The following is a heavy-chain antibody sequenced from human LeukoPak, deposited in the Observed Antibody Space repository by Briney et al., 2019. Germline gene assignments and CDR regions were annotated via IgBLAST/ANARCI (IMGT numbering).Heavy chain of an antibody. CDR2: IYYSWTT. CDR1: GGSISSYY. CDR3: AREGDYSNFDY. D-gene: IGHD4-17*01. Sequence: PSETLSLTCTVSGGSISSYYWSWIRQPPGKGLEWIGYIYYSWTTNCNPSLISRVTISVDTSKKQFSLKLSSVTAADTAVYYCAREGDYSNFDYWGQGTLVTVSS. V-gene: IGHV4-59*01. J-gene: IGHJ4*02.